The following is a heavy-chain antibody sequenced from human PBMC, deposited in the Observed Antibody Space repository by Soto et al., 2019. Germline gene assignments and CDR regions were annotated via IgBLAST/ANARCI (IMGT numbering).Heavy chain of an antibody. CDR1: GDSVSSNSAA. J-gene: IGHJ4*02. Sequence: SQTLSLTCAISGDSVSSNSAAWNWIRQSPSRGLEWLGRTYYRSKWYNDYAVSVKSRITINPDTSNNQFSLQLNSVTPEDTAVYYCARALSDYYDSSGNFDYWGQGTLVTVSS. CDR3: ARALSDYYDSSGNFDY. CDR2: TYYRSKWYN. D-gene: IGHD3-22*01. V-gene: IGHV6-1*01.